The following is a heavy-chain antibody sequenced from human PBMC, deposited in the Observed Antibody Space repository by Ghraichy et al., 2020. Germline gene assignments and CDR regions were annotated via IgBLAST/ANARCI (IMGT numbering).Heavy chain of an antibody. V-gene: IGHV4-34*01. CDR3: ARGQGYRYGYGAYTSGYYDGMDV. J-gene: IGHJ6*01. D-gene: IGHD5-18*01. Sequence: GEINHSRSTNYNPSLKSRVTISVDTSKNQFSLKLSSVTAADTAVYYCARGQGYRYGYGAYTSGYYDGMDVWGQ. CDR2: INHSRST.